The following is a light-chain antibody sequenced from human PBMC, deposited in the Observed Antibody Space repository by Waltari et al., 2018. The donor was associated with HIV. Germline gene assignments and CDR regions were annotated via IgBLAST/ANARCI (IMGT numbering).Light chain of an antibody. J-gene: IGLJ2*01. V-gene: IGLV1-44*01. CDR3: AAWDDNLNGL. CDR2: YNN. Sequence: QSVLTQPPSASGTPGQRVTISCSGRRSNTGTIVVNWYLQLPGSAPNRLISYNNQRPSGVPDRFSGSKSGTSSSLAISELQSEDEADYYCAAWDDNLNGLFGGGTKLTVL. CDR1: RSNTGTIV.